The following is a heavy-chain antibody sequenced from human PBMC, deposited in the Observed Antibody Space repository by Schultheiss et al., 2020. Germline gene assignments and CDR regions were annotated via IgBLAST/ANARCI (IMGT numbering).Heavy chain of an antibody. CDR3: ARVPYYGEPEDY. V-gene: IGHV3-23*01. D-gene: IGHD4-17*01. J-gene: IGHJ4*02. CDR1: GFTFNNYA. Sequence: GGSLRLSCAASGFTFNNYAMSWVRQAPGKGLEWVSGISGSGGSTYYADSVKGRFTISRDNSKNTLYLQMNSLRAEDTAVYYCARVPYYGEPEDYWGQGTLVTVSS. CDR2: ISGSGGST.